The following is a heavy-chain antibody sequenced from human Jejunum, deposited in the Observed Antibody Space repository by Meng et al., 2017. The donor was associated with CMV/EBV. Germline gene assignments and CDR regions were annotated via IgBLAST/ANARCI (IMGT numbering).Heavy chain of an antibody. CDR1: GSISSSTYY. D-gene: IGHD3-10*01. J-gene: IGHJ4*02. CDR3: ARDHSPFMVRGEFDY. CDR2: IYYSGST. V-gene: IGHV4-39*07. Sequence: GSISSSTYYWGWIRQPPGKGLEWIGSIYYSGSTSYNPSLKSRVTISVDTSKNQFSLKLSSVTAADTAVYYCARDHSPFMVRGEFDYWGQGTLVTVSS.